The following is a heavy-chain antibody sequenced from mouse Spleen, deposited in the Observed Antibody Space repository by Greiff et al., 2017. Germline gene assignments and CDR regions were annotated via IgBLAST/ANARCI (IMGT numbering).Heavy chain of an antibody. CDR3: ARCLYWYFDV. V-gene: IGHV1-18*01. Sequence: VQLQQSGPELVKPGASVKIPCKASGYTFTDYNMDWVKQSHGKSLEWIGDINPNNGGTIYNQKFKGKATLTVDKSSSTAYMELRSLTSEDTAVYYCARCLYWYFDVWGAGTTVTVSS. CDR1: GYTFTDYN. CDR2: INPNNGGT. J-gene: IGHJ1*01.